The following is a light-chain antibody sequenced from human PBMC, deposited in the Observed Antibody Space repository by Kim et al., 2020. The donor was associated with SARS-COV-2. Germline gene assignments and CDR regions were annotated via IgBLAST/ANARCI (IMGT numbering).Light chain of an antibody. CDR3: QQYNTYSSVT. CDR1: QSICSW. V-gene: IGKV1-5*01. Sequence: ASLGDRVTITCRASQSICSWLAWYQQKPGKAPKLLIYDASSLESGVPSRFSGSRSGTEFTLTISSLQPDDFATYHCQQYNTYSSVTFGQGTKLEI. CDR2: DAS. J-gene: IGKJ2*01.